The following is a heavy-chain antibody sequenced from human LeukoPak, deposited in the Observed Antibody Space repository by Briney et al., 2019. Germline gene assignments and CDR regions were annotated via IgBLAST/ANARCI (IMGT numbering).Heavy chain of an antibody. Sequence: TGGSLRLSCAASGFTFSSYWMSWVRQAPGKGLEWVANIKQDGSEKYYVDSVKGRFTISRDNAKNSLYLQMNSLRAEDTAVYYCARDYTLFPHWYFALWGRGTLVTVSS. D-gene: IGHD2-2*02. CDR1: GFTFSSYW. CDR3: ARDYTLFPHWYFAL. J-gene: IGHJ2*01. CDR2: IKQDGSEK. V-gene: IGHV3-7*01.